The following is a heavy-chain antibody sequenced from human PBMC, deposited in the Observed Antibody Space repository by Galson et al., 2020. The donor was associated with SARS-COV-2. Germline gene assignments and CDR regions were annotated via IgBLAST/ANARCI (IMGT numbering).Heavy chain of an antibody. CDR3: ARAPEYSPYTWFDS. CDR2: FIPIFVAA. J-gene: IGHJ5*01. CDR1: GGSFSTDS. Sequence: SVKVSCKASGGSFSTDSISWVRQAPGQGLEWMGGFIPIFVAAKNAQKFQGRVTISAVESTRTTYMELSSLTSEDTAVYYCARAPEYSPYTWFDSWGQGTLVTVSS. D-gene: IGHD2-21*01. V-gene: IGHV1-69*13.